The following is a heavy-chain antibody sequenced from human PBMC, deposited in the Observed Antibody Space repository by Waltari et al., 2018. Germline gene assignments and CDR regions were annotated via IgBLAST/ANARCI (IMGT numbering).Heavy chain of an antibody. V-gene: IGHV1-69*05. CDR1: GGTFSSYA. Sequence: QVQLVQSGAEVKKPGSSVKVSCKASGGTFSSYAISRVRQAPGQGLEWMGGNIRIFGTANSAQKFQGRVTITTDESTSTAYMVRSSRRSEDTAVYYWARGSRGGGRRRGAFDIWGQGTMVTVSS. CDR3: ARGSRGGGRRRGAFDI. J-gene: IGHJ3*02. D-gene: IGHD3-16*01. CDR2: NIRIFGTA.